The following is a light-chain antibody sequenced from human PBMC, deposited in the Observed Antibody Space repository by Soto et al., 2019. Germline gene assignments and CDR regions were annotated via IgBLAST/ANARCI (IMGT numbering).Light chain of an antibody. J-gene: IGLJ2*01. CDR2: EVS. Sequence: QSALTQPASVSGSPGQSITISCTGTSSDIGGYNYVSWYQQHPGKAPKLMIYEVSHRPSGVSNRFSGSKSGNTASLTISGRQAEDEADYYCSSYTSSSTLFGGGTKLTVL. CDR3: SSYTSSSTL. CDR1: SSDIGGYNY. V-gene: IGLV2-14*01.